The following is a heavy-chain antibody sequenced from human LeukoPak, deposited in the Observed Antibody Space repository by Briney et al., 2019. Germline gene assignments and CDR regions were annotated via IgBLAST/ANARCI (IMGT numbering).Heavy chain of an antibody. CDR2: INPNSGGT. Sequence: ASVKVSCKASGYTFTGYYMHWVRQAPGQGLEWMGWINPNSGGTNYAQKFQGRVTMTRDTSISTAYMELSRLRSDDTAVYYCARVAIVATISVYYYMDVWGKGTTVTVSS. CDR1: GYTFTGYY. J-gene: IGHJ6*03. V-gene: IGHV1-2*02. D-gene: IGHD5-12*01. CDR3: ARVAIVATISVYYYMDV.